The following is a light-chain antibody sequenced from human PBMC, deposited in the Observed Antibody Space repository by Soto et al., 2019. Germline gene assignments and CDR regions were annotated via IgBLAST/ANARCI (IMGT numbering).Light chain of an antibody. CDR1: QSVVSS. Sequence: ILLTQSPGTLSLSKGERATLSCRASQSVVSSYVAWYQQTPGQAPRLLIYDVSIRATGVPARFSATGSETDFTLTISGLQSEDSAVYFCQQYNNWPFSFGQGTLL. V-gene: IGKV3-15*01. CDR2: DVS. CDR3: QQYNNWPFS. J-gene: IGKJ5*01.